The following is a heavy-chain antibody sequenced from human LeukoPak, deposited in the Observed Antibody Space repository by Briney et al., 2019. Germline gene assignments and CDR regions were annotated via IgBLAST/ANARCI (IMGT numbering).Heavy chain of an antibody. CDR1: GFTFSDYY. D-gene: IGHD6-19*01. J-gene: IGHJ4*02. Sequence: GGSLRLSCAASGFTFSDYYMSWIRQAPGKGLEWVSSISSSSSYIYYADSVKGRFTISRDNAKNSLYLQMNSLRAEDTAVYYCARGEDGSGPYYFDYWGQGTLVTVSS. CDR3: ARGEDGSGPYYFDY. CDR2: ISSSSSYI. V-gene: IGHV3-11*06.